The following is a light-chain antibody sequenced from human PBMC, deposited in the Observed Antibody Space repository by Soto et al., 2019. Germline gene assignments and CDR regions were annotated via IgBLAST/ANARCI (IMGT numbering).Light chain of an antibody. V-gene: IGKV1-5*01. J-gene: IGKJ1*01. CDR1: QSISSW. CDR2: AAS. CDR3: LQHNSYPWT. Sequence: IQMTQSTSTLSASVGDRVTITCRASQSISSWLAWYQQKPGKAPKRLIYAASSLQSGVPSRFSGSGSGTEFTLTISSLQPEDFATYYCLQHNSYPWTFAQGTKVAIK.